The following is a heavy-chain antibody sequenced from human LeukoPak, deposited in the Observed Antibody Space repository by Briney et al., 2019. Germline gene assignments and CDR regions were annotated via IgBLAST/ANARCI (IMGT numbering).Heavy chain of an antibody. V-gene: IGHV3-48*04. D-gene: IGHD3-3*01. J-gene: IGHJ4*02. CDR2: ISSSSSTI. CDR3: ARGGYDFWSGYYTMVEAYY. CDR1: GFTFSSYS. Sequence: GGSLRLSCAASGFTFSSYSMNWVRQAPGKGLEWVSYISSSSSTIYYADSVKGRFTISRDNAKNSLYLQMNSLRAEDTAAYYCARGGYDFWSGYYTMVEAYYWGQGTLVTVSS.